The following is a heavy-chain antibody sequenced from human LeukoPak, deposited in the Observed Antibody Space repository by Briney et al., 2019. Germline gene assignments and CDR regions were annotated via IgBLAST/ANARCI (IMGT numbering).Heavy chain of an antibody. CDR1: GGSISSYY. J-gene: IGHJ4*02. Sequence: SETLSLTCTVSGGSISSYYWSWIRQPPGKGLEWIGYIYYSGSTNYNPSLKSRVTISVDTSKNQFSLKLSSVTAADTAVYYCARHSGGVTLTDFDYWGQGTLVTVYS. V-gene: IGHV4-59*08. CDR2: IYYSGST. D-gene: IGHD3-10*01. CDR3: ARHSGGVTLTDFDY.